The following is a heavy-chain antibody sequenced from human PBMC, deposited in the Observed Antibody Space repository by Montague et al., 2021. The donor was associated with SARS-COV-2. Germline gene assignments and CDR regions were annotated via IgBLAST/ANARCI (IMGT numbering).Heavy chain of an antibody. J-gene: IGHJ5*02. Sequence: PALVKPTQTLTLTCTFSGFSLSTSEVGVGWIRQPPGKAPEFLALIYGDDDNCYKPSLKSRLTITKVTSKNQVVLTMTNVDPVDTATYYCAHLGILRYFDPWGQGTLVTVSS. D-gene: IGHD3-9*01. V-gene: IGHV2-5*02. CDR1: GFSLSTSEVG. CDR3: AHLGILRYFDP. CDR2: IYGDDDN.